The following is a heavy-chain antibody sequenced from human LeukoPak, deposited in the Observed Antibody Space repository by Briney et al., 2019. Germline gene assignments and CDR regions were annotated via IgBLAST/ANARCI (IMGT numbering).Heavy chain of an antibody. D-gene: IGHD3-16*01. CDR2: NYYSGST. V-gene: IGHV4-31*03. CDR3: ARAVRFDYYYGMDV. J-gene: IGHJ6*04. Sequence: SETLSLTCTVSSGSISSGGYYWRWLRQHPGKGLEWIGYNYYSGSTYYNPSLNSGVTISVDTSKNQFALKLSSVTAADTAVYYCARAVRFDYYYGMDVWGKGTTVTVSS. CDR1: SGSISSGGYY.